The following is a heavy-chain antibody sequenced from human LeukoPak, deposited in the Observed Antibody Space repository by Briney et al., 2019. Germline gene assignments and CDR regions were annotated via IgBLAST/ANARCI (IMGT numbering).Heavy chain of an antibody. Sequence: PSETLPLTCTVSGGSISSYYWSWIRQPPGKGLEWIGYIYYSGSTNYNPSLKSRVTISVDTSKNQFSLKLSSVTAADTAVYYCAREPLGSSGYMDVWGKGTTVTVSS. D-gene: IGHD3-10*01. CDR3: AREPLGSSGYMDV. V-gene: IGHV4-59*01. CDR2: IYYSGST. CDR1: GGSISSYY. J-gene: IGHJ6*03.